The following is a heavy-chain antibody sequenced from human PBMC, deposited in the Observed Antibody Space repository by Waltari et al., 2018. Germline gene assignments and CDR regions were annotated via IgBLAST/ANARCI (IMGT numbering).Heavy chain of an antibody. CDR1: GFMFSKYW. Sequence: EVQVVESGGGLFQPGGSLRLSCAGSGFMFSKYWMHWVRQAPGKGLEWVSSISSSSSYIYYADSVKGRFTISRDNAKNSLYLQMNSLRAEDTAVYYCYGVGANSADVWGQGTTVTVSS. D-gene: IGHD2-15*01. J-gene: IGHJ6*02. CDR3: YGVGANSADV. V-gene: IGHV3-21*01. CDR2: ISSSSSYI.